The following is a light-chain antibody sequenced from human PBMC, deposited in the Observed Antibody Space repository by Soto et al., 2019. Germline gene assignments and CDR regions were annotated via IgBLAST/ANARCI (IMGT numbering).Light chain of an antibody. V-gene: IGKV3-15*01. J-gene: IGKJ1*01. CDR2: DAS. CDR1: QSVSSN. CDR3: QHYNSYSEA. Sequence: EIVLTQSPGTLSLSPGERATLSCRASQSVSSNLAWYQQKPGQAPRLLISDASTRATGIPARFSGSGSGTEFTLTISSLQPDDFATYYCQHYNSYSEAFGQGTKVDIK.